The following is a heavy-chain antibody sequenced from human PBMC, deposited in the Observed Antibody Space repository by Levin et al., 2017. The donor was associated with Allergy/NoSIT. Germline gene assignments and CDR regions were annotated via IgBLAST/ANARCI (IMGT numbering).Heavy chain of an antibody. CDR2: IIPILGIA. D-gene: IGHD3-10*01. J-gene: IGHJ2*01. Sequence: GASVKVSCKASGGTFSSYTISWVRQAPGQGLEWMGRIIPILGIANYAQKFQGRVTITADKSTSTAYMELSSLRSEDTAVYYCASSPGITMVRGAKNWYFDLWGRGTLVTVSS. CDR1: GGTFSSYT. V-gene: IGHV1-69*02. CDR3: ASSPGITMVRGAKNWYFDL.